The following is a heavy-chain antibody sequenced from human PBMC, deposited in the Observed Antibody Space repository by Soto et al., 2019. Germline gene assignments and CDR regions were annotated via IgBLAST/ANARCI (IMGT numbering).Heavy chain of an antibody. CDR3: AKDRESGFGELLPLFDY. CDR1: GFTFSSYA. V-gene: IGHV3-23*01. Sequence: GGSLRLSCAASGFTFSSYAMSWVRQAPGKGLEWVSAISGSGGSTYYADSVKGRFTIPRDNSKNTLYLQMNSLRAEDTAVYYCAKDRESGFGELLPLFDYWGQGTLVTVSS. J-gene: IGHJ4*02. CDR2: ISGSGGST. D-gene: IGHD3-10*01.